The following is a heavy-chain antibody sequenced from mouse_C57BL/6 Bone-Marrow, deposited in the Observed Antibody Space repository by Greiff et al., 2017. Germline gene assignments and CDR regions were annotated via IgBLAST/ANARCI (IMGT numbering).Heavy chain of an antibody. V-gene: IGHV1-69*01. D-gene: IGHD1-1*01. CDR2: TDPSDSYT. Sequence: VQLQQPGAELVMPGASVKLSCKASGYTFTSYWMHWVKQRPGQGLEWIGETDPSDSYTNYNQKFKGKSTLTVDKSSSTASMQLSSLTSEDSAVYYCARDGSSYDWFAYWGEGTLVTVAA. CDR3: ARDGSSYDWFAY. J-gene: IGHJ3*01. CDR1: GYTFTSYW.